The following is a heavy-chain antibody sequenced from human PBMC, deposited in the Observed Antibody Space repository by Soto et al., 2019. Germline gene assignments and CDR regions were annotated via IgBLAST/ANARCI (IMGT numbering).Heavy chain of an antibody. V-gene: IGHV4-59*01. CDR1: GGSISSYY. J-gene: IGHJ4*02. D-gene: IGHD4-17*01. Sequence: PSETLSLTCSVSGGSISSYYWTWIRQPPGKRLEWIGYIYSTGSTNYNPSLKSRLTISLDTPNNQVSLKLTSVTVADTAAYYCARGPYGDYFDYWGQGTLVTVSS. CDR2: IYSTGST. CDR3: ARGPYGDYFDY.